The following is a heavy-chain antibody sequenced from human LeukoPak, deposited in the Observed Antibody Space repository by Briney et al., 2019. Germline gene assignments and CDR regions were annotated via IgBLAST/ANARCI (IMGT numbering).Heavy chain of an antibody. CDR1: GYTFTSYG. CDR2: ISAYNGNT. V-gene: IGHV1-18*01. Sequence: ASVKVSCKASGYTFTSYGISWVRQAPGQGLEWMGWISAYNGNTNYAQKLQGRVTMTTDTSTSTAYMELRSLRSDDTAVYYCARTENIVVVPAKVNWFDPWGQGTLVTVSS. CDR3: ARTENIVVVPAKVNWFDP. D-gene: IGHD2-2*01. J-gene: IGHJ5*02.